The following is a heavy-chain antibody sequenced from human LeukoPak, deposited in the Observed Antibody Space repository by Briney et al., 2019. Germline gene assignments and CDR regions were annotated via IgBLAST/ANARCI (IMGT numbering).Heavy chain of an antibody. CDR3: ARNRSVTTTPGFDH. V-gene: IGHV4-38-2*01. J-gene: IGHJ4*02. CDR1: GYSIRSGYY. Sequence: SETLSLTCAVSGYSIRSGYYWCCLRHPPGKGLECIGSIYHSGSTHYNPSLKSRVTISVDTSKNQFSLMLSSVTAAATAVYYCARNRSVTTTPGFDHWGQGTLVTVSS. CDR2: IYHSGST. D-gene: IGHD4-17*01.